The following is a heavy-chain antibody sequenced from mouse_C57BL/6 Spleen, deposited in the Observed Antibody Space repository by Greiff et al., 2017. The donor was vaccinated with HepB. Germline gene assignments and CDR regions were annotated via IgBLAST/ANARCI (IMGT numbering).Heavy chain of an antibody. Sequence: VKLQESGAELARPGASVKMSCKASGYTFTSYTMHWVKQRPGQGLEWIGYINPSSGYTKYNQKFKDKATLTADKSSSTAYMQLSSLTSEDSAVYYWARDDGYDLAWFAYWGQGTLVTVST. V-gene: IGHV1-4*01. D-gene: IGHD2-2*01. J-gene: IGHJ3*01. CDR2: INPSSGYT. CDR1: GYTFTSYT. CDR3: ARDDGYDLAWFAY.